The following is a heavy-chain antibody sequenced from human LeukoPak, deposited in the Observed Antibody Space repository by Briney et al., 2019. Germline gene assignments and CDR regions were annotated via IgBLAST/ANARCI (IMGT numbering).Heavy chain of an antibody. CDR1: GGSISSSSYY. CDR3: ARLRAGYYNPYYFDY. V-gene: IGHV4-39*01. D-gene: IGHD3-9*01. Sequence: SETLSLTCTVSGGSISSSSYYWGWIRQPPGKGLEWIGSIYYSGSTYYNPSLKSRVTISVDTSKNQFSLKLSSVTAADTAAYYCARLRAGYYNPYYFDYWGQGTLVTVSS. CDR2: IYYSGST. J-gene: IGHJ4*02.